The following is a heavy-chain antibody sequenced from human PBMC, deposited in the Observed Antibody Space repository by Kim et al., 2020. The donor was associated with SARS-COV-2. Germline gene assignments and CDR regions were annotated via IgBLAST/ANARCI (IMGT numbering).Heavy chain of an antibody. CDR2: INHSGST. D-gene: IGHD3-10*01. CDR1: GGSFSGYY. V-gene: IGHV4-34*01. CDR3: ASYGTWFGELLQNPLEY. J-gene: IGHJ4*02. Sequence: SETLSLTCAVYGGSFSGYYWSWIRQPPGKGLEWIGEINHSGSTNYNPSLKSRVTISVDTSKNQFSLKLSSVTAADTAVYYCASYGTWFGELLQNPLEYWGQGTLVTVSS.